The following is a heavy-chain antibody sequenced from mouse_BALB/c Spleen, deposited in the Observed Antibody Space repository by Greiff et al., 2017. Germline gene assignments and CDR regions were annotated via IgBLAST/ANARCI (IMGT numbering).Heavy chain of an antibody. Sequence: EVHLVESGGGLVKPGGSLKLSCAASGFTFSSYTMSWVRQTPEKRLEWVATISSGGSYTYYPDSVKGRFTISRDNAKNTLYLQMSSLKSEDTAMYYCTSMISLAYWGQGTLVTVSA. V-gene: IGHV5-6-4*01. CDR1: GFTFSSYT. CDR3: TSMISLAY. D-gene: IGHD2-3*01. CDR2: ISSGGSYT. J-gene: IGHJ3*01.